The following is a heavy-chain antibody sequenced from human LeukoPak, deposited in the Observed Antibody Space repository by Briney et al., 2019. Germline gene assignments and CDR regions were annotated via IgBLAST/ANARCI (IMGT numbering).Heavy chain of an antibody. CDR2: IYYSGSI. V-gene: IGHV4-39*07. J-gene: IGHJ3*02. CDR3: TFNLGSGSYAFDI. D-gene: IGHD3-10*01. CDR1: GGSISSYY. Sequence: SETLSLTCTVSGGSISSYYWGWIRQPPGRGLEWIGSIYYSGSIYYNPSLKSRVTISLDTSKHQFSLKLSSVTAADTAVYYCTFNLGSGSYAFDIWGQGTMVTVSS.